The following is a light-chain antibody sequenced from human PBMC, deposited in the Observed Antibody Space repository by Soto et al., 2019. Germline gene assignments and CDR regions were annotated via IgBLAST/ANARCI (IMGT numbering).Light chain of an antibody. CDR2: DVN. V-gene: IGLV2-14*01. J-gene: IGLJ1*01. CDR3: CSYTSSTTDV. CDR1: SSDVGGYNY. Sequence: QSALTQPASVSGSPGQSITISCTGASSDVGGYNYVSWYQQRPGKAPKLMIFDVNNRPSGVSNRFSGSKSGNTASLTISGLQAEDEADYYCCSYTSSTTDVFGTGTKLTVL.